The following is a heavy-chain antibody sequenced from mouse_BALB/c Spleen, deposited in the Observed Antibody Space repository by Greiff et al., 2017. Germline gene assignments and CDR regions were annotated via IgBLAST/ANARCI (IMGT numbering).Heavy chain of an antibody. Sequence: EVMLVESGGGLVKPGGSLKLSCAASGFTFSSYAMSWVRQTPEKRLEWVASISSGGSTYYPDSVKGRFTISRDNARNILYLQMSSLRSEDTAMYYCARGGRLRDAMDYWGQGTSVTVSS. CDR1: GFTFSSYA. CDR3: ARGGRLRDAMDY. V-gene: IGHV5-6-5*01. J-gene: IGHJ4*01. CDR2: ISSGGST.